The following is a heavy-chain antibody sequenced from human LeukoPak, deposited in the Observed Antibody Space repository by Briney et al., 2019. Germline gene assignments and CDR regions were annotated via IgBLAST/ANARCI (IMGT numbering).Heavy chain of an antibody. CDR2: INAGNGNT. V-gene: IGHV1-3*01. CDR1: GYTFTSYA. CDR3: ARDRYYYDSSGYYERGFDY. Sequence: ASVKVSCKASGYTFTSYAMHWVRQAPGQRLEWMGWINAGNGNTKYSQKFQGRVTITRDTSASTAYMELSSLRSEDTAVYYCARDRYYYDSSGYYERGFDYWGQGTLVTVSS. J-gene: IGHJ4*02. D-gene: IGHD3-22*01.